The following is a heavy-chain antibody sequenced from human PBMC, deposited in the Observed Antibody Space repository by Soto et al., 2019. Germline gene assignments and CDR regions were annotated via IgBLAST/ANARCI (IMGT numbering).Heavy chain of an antibody. CDR3: ARDSSLHQPLFYGMDV. Sequence: EVQLVESGGGLVQPGGFLRLSCAASGLTVSSNYMSWVRQAPGKGLEWVSVMYSGGSTYYADSVKGRFIISRDNYKNTLYLQMDSLRVEDTAVYYCARDSSLHQPLFYGMDVWGQGTTVTVSS. CDR2: MYSGGST. J-gene: IGHJ6*02. CDR1: GLTVSSNY. D-gene: IGHD2-2*01. V-gene: IGHV3-66*01.